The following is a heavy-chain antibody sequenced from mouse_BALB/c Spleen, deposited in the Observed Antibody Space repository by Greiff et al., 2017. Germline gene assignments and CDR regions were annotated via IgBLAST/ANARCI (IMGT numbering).Heavy chain of an antibody. D-gene: IGHD2-14*01. CDR3: ARHPRYDGWYFDV. Sequence: DVMLVESGGGLVQPGGSLKLSCAASGFTFSSYTMSWVRQTPEKRLEWVAYISNGGGSTYYPDTVKGRFTISRDNAKNTLYLQMSSLKSEDTAMYYCARHPRYDGWYFDVWGAGTTVTVSS. V-gene: IGHV5-12-2*01. CDR2: ISNGGGST. CDR1: GFTFSSYT. J-gene: IGHJ1*01.